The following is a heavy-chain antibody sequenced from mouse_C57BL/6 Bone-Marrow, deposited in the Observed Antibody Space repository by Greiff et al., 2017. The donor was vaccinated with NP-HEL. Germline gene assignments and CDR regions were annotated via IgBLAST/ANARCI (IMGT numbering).Heavy chain of an antibody. CDR2: IHPNSGST. CDR1: GYTFTSYW. J-gene: IGHJ1*03. D-gene: IGHD1-1*01. CDR3: ARHGSSEYWYFDV. V-gene: IGHV1-64*01. Sequence: QVQLKQPGAELVKPGASVKLSCKASGYTFTSYWMHWVKQRPGQGLEWIGMIHPNSGSTNYNEKFKSKATLTVDKSSSTAYMQLSSLTSEDSAVYYCARHGSSEYWYFDVWGTGTTVTVSS.